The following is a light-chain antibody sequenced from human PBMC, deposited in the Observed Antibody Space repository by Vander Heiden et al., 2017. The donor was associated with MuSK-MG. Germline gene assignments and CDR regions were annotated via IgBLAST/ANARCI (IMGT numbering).Light chain of an antibody. CDR1: SSNIGAAYD. CDR3: QSYDSSLGGWV. J-gene: IGLJ3*02. V-gene: IGLV1-40*01. Sequence: QSVLTQPPSVSGAPGQRVTISCTGSSSNIGAAYDVHWYQHLPGTAPNLLIYANSNRPSGVPDRFSASKSGTSASLAIAGLQAEDEADYYCQSYDSSLGGWVFGGGTKLTVL. CDR2: ANS.